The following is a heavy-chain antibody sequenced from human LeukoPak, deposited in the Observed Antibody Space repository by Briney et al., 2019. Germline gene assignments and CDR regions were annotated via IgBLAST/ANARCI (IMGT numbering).Heavy chain of an antibody. V-gene: IGHV3-23*01. CDR3: TRDLGGGYSPTWYEGLFKY. CDR1: GFLFRSYA. CDR2: ISPSGDTT. D-gene: IGHD5-18*01. J-gene: IGHJ4*02. Sequence: GGSLRLSCAASGFLFRSYAMTWVRQAPGKGLQWVAAISPSGDTTYYADSVRGRFTVSRDNSNDILFLQVNNLRAEDTAVYFCTRDLGGGYSPTWYEGLFKYWGQGTLLSVYS.